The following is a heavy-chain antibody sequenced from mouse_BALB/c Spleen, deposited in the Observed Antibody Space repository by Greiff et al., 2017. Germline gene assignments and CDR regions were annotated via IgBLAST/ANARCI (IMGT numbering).Heavy chain of an antibody. CDR2: IWGGGST. J-gene: IGHJ4*01. CDR3: ARSYYYGYLYAMDY. D-gene: IGHD1-2*01. Sequence: VKLEESGPGLVAPSQSLSITCTVSGFSLSRYSVHWVRQPPGKGLEWLGMIWGGGSTDYNSALKSRLSISKDNSKSQVFLKMNSLQTDDTAMYYGARSYYYGYLYAMDYWGQGTSVTVSS. CDR1: GFSLSRYS. V-gene: IGHV2-6-4*01.